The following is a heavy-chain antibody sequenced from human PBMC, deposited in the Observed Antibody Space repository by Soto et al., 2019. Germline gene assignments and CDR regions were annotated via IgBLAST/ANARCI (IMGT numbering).Heavy chain of an antibody. V-gene: IGHV4-59*01. CDR1: GGSISSYY. J-gene: IGHJ4*02. Sequence: SETLSLTCTVSGGSISSYYWSWIRQPPGEGLEWIGYIYYSGGTNYNPSLKSRVTISVDTSKNQFSLKLSSVTAADTAVYYCARTMTTLSRYFDLWGQGTLVTVSS. D-gene: IGHD4-4*01. CDR3: ARTMTTLSRYFDL. CDR2: IYYSGGT.